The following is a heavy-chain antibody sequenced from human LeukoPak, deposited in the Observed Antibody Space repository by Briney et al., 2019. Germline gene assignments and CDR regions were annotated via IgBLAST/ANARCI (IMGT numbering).Heavy chain of an antibody. V-gene: IGHV4-39*01. CDR1: GGSISRSNYY. J-gene: IGHJ4*02. Sequence: PSETLSLTCIVSGGSISRSNYYWGWIRQPPGKGLEWIGSIYYSGSTYYNPSLKSRVTISVDTSKNQFPLKLSSVTAADTAVYYCARHSHSRVNYFDYWGQGTLVTVSS. CDR3: ARHSHSRVNYFDY. D-gene: IGHD2-15*01. CDR2: IYYSGST.